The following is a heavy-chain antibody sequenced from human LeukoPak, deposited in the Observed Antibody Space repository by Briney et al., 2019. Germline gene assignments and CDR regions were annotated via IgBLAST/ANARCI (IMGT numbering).Heavy chain of an antibody. CDR2: ISYDGSNK. J-gene: IGHJ4*02. V-gene: IGHV3-30*18. CDR1: GFTFSSYG. D-gene: IGHD2-2*01. CDR3: AKDPQFREYQLPTYFDY. Sequence: GGPVRLSCAASGFTFSSYGMHWVRQAPGKGLESVPVISYDGSNKYYADSVKGRFTISRDNSKNTLYLQMNSLRAEDTAVYYCAKDPQFREYQLPTYFDYWGQGTLVTVSS.